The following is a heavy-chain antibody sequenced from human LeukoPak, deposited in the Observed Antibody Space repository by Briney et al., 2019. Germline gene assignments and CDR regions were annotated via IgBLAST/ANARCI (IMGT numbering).Heavy chain of an antibody. CDR2: VSSRSSYI. D-gene: IGHD5-12*01. CDR3: ARRGIVATRTFDY. J-gene: IGHJ4*02. V-gene: IGHV3-21*01. CDR1: GFTFSSYS. Sequence: GGSLTLSCAASGFTFSSYSMNSARHAPGKWLEWVPSVSSRSSYIYYADSVEGRFTISRDNAKNSLYLQMNSLRAEDTAVYYCARRGIVATRTFDYWGQGTLVTVSS.